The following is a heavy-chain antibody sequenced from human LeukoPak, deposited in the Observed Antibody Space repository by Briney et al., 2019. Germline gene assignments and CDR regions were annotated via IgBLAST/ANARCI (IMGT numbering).Heavy chain of an antibody. CDR3: ARTGTGYCSGGSCRDDAFDI. CDR2: IYYSGST. J-gene: IGHJ3*02. Sequence: PSETPSLTCTVTGGSISGYHCNWIRQPPGKGLEWIGYIYYSGSTNYNPSLKSRVTISVDTSKNQFSLKLSSVTAADTAVYYCARTGTGYCSGGSCRDDAFDIWGQGTMVTVSS. V-gene: IGHV4-59*08. D-gene: IGHD2-15*01. CDR1: GGSISGYH.